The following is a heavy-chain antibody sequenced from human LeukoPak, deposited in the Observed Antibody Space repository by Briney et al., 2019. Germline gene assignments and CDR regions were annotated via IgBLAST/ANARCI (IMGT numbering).Heavy chain of an antibody. D-gene: IGHD3-22*01. V-gene: IGHV3-11*04. CDR1: GFTFSDYY. Sequence: GGSLRLSCVASGFTFSDYYMSWIRQAPGKGLEWISYISHSSSTIYYADSVKGRFTVSRDNAKNTLYLQMDSLRVEDTSVYYCVRRGSSSGYYLPWGQGTLVTVSS. CDR3: VRRGSSSGYYLP. J-gene: IGHJ4*02. CDR2: ISHSSSTI.